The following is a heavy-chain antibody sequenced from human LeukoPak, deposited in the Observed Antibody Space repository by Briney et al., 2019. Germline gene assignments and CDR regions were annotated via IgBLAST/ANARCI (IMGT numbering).Heavy chain of an antibody. D-gene: IGHD4-11*01. CDR3: ARDYSNYYLGYYYYMDV. J-gene: IGHJ6*03. V-gene: IGHV4-39*07. Sequence: RASETLSLTCIVSGGSISRSSYYWGWIRQPPGKGLEWIGSIFYSGSTYYNPSLKSRVTMSVDTSKNQFSLKLSSVTAADTAVYYCARDYSNYYLGYYYYMDVWGKGTTVTVSS. CDR2: IFYSGST. CDR1: GGSISRSSYY.